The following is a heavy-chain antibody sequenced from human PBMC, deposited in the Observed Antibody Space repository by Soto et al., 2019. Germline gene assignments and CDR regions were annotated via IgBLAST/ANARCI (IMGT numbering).Heavy chain of an antibody. CDR2: ISGSGGST. V-gene: IGHV3-23*01. D-gene: IGHD3-22*01. CDR3: AHYYDSSGYYSNDY. Sequence: EVQLLESGGGLVQPGGSLRLSCAASGFTFSSYAMSWVRQAPGKGLEWVSAISGSGGSTYYADSVKGRFTISRDNSKNTLYLQMNSLRAEHTAVYYCAHYYDSSGYYSNDYWGQGTLVTVSS. J-gene: IGHJ4*02. CDR1: GFTFSSYA.